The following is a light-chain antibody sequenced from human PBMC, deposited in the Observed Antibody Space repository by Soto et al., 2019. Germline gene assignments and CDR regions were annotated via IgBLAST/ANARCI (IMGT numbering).Light chain of an antibody. CDR1: LSDVGGYDY. CDR3: SSHTSGSTRV. J-gene: IGLJ1*01. CDR2: EVT. V-gene: IGLV2-14*01. Sequence: QSVLTQPVAVSGSQLQSIGLFCPGTLSDVGGYDYVSWYQQHPDKAPKLMIYEVTKRPPGVPNRFSGSKSGNTASLTISGLQPEDEADYYCSSHTSGSTRVFGSGTKVTVL.